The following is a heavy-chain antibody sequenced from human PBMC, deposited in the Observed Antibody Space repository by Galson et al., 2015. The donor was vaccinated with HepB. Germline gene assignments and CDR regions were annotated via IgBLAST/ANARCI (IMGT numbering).Heavy chain of an antibody. D-gene: IGHD3-16*01. CDR1: GFTFSSYD. V-gene: IGHV3-23*05. CDR3: VPIGGVEDY. J-gene: IGHJ4*02. CDR2: ITVSGSKT. Sequence: SLRLSCAVSGFTFSSYDMAWVRQAPGKGLEWISLITVSGSKTYYADSVRGRFTVSRDNSKNTLSLQMSGLRVDDTATYYCVPIGGVEDYWGQGTPVTVSS.